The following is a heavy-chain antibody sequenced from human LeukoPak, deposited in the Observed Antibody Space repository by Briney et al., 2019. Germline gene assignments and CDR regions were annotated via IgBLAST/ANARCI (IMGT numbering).Heavy chain of an antibody. J-gene: IGHJ4*02. D-gene: IGHD2-15*01. V-gene: IGHV3-74*03. CDR3: ARGGPSRSFDY. CDR1: RFTFSNYG. CDR2: ISPDGSIT. Sequence: GGSLRLSCAASRFTFSNYGMHWVRQAPGKGLVWVSRISPDGSITTYADSVKGRFTISRDNAKNTLYLQMNSLGAEDTAVYYCARGGPSRSFDYWGQGTLVTVSS.